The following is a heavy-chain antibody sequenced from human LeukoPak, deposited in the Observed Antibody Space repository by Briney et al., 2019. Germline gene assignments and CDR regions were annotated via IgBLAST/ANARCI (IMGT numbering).Heavy chain of an antibody. Sequence: GESLKISCAGYGYTFSTYYIGWVRQMPGKGLEWMAIIHPGGSDIRYSPSFQGQVTISADKYINTAYLQWTSLKASDTAMYYCATYNTVWPVFRGLGTLVTVSS. D-gene: IGHD3-10*01. CDR2: IHPGGSDI. J-gene: IGHJ4*02. CDR1: GYTFSTYY. CDR3: ATYNTVWPVF. V-gene: IGHV5-51*01.